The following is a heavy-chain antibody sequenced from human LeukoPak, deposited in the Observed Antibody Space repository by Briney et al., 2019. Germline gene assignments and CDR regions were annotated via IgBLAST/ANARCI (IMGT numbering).Heavy chain of an antibody. J-gene: IGHJ4*02. V-gene: IGHV3-33*08. D-gene: IGHD3-22*01. CDR2: IWYDGSNK. CDR1: GFTFNNYA. Sequence: GGSLRLSCAASGFTFNNYAMTWVRQAPGKGLEWVAVIWYDGSNKYYADSVRGRFTISRDNSKNTLYLQMNSLRAEDTAVYYCAREYYDSSGYYTYYFDYWGQGTLVTVSS. CDR3: AREYYDSSGYYTYYFDY.